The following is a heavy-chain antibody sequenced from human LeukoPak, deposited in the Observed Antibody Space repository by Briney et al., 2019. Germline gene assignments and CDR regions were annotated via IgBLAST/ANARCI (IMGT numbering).Heavy chain of an antibody. V-gene: IGHV4-59*01. CDR1: GGSISSYY. J-gene: IGHJ4*02. CDR3: ARVSLFGSRYYFDY. CDR2: VYYSGST. D-gene: IGHD3-16*01. Sequence: SETLSLTCTVSGGSISSYYWSWIRQPPGKGLEWIGYVYYSGSTNYNPSLKSRVTISVDTSKNRFSLKLSSVTAADTAAYYCARVSLFGSRYYFDYWGQGTLVTVSS.